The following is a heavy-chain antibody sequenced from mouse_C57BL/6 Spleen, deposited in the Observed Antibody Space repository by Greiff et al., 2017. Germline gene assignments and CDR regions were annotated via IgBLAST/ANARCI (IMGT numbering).Heavy chain of an antibody. J-gene: IGHJ2*01. Sequence: VQLQQSGPELVKPGASVKISCKASGYAFSSSWMNWVKQRPGKGLEWIGRIYPGDGDTNYNGKFKGKATLTADKSSSTAYMQLSSLTSEDSAVYFCARVDYGRYWGQGTTLTVSS. CDR3: ARVDYGRY. V-gene: IGHV1-82*01. CDR2: IYPGDGDT. D-gene: IGHD2-4*01. CDR1: GYAFSSSW.